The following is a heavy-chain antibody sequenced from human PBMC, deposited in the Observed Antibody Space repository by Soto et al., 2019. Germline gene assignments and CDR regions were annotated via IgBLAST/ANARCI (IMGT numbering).Heavy chain of an antibody. Sequence: PSETLSLTCTVSGGSISSYYWSWIRQPPGKGLEWIGYIYYSGSTNYNPSLKSRVTISVDTSKNQFSLKLSSVTAADTAVYYCARHTIFGEGMDVWGQGTTVTVSS. D-gene: IGHD3-3*01. J-gene: IGHJ6*02. CDR2: IYYSGST. V-gene: IGHV4-59*01. CDR3: ARHTIFGEGMDV. CDR1: GGSISSYY.